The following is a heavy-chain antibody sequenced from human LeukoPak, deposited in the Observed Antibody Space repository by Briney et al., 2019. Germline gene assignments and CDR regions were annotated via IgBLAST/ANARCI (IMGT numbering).Heavy chain of an antibody. Sequence: ASVTVSCKASGYTFTSYGISWVRQAPGQGLEWMGWISAYNGNTNYAQKLQGRVTMTTDTSTSTAYMELRSLRSDDTAVYYCARDPDYSKYYYYYMDVWGKGTTVTVSS. CDR1: GYTFTSYG. J-gene: IGHJ6*03. CDR2: ISAYNGNT. V-gene: IGHV1-18*01. D-gene: IGHD4-11*01. CDR3: ARDPDYSKYYYYYMDV.